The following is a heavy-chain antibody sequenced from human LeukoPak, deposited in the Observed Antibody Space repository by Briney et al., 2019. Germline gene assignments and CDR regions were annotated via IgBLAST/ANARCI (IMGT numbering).Heavy chain of an antibody. CDR3: ARDPPIVATTPRPYYFDY. D-gene: IGHD5-12*01. CDR1: GGTFSSYA. Sequence: LVEVSCKASGGTFSSYAISWVRQAPGQGLEWMGRSIPILGIANYAQKFQGRVTITADKSTSTAYMELSSLRSEDTAVYYCARDPPIVATTPRPYYFDYWGQGTLVTVSS. J-gene: IGHJ4*02. V-gene: IGHV1-69*04. CDR2: SIPILGIA.